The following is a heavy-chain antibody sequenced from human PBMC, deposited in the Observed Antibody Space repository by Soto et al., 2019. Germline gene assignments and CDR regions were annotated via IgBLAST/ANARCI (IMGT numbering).Heavy chain of an antibody. V-gene: IGHV3-30-3*01. CDR2: ISYDGSNK. D-gene: IGHD6-19*01. CDR1: GFTFSSCA. J-gene: IGHJ4*02. Sequence: GGSLRLSCAASGFTFSSCAMHWVRQAPGKGLEWVAVISYDGSNKYYADSVKGRFTISRDNSKNTLYLQMNSLRAEDTAVYYCASRSSGWYFDYWGQGTLVTVSS. CDR3: ASRSSGWYFDY.